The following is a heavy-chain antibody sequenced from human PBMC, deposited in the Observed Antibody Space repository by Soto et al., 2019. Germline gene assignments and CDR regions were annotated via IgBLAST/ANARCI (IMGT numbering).Heavy chain of an antibody. CDR1: GYTFTNHY. CDR3: ARDEYHYGSGSSYSTLDD. J-gene: IGHJ4*02. D-gene: IGHD3-10*01. V-gene: IGHV1-46*01. Sequence: QVQLEQSGAEVKKPGASVKVSCKASGYTFTNHYIHWVRQGPGQGPEWMGTINPSGGKTDYAQEFKGRVTLTSDTPTSTVYMELRSLRSEDTAIYYCARDEYHYGSGSSYSTLDDWGQGTLVTVSS. CDR2: INPSGGKT.